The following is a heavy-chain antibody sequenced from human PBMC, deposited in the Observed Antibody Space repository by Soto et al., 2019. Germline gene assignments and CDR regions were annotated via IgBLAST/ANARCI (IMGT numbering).Heavy chain of an antibody. Sequence: ASVKVSCKASGGTFSSYTISWVRQAPGQGLEWMGRIIPILGIANYAQKFQGRVTITADKSTSTAYMELSSLRSEDTAVYYCAREGGDYDYSLTLRAFDIWGQGTMVTVSS. CDR2: IIPILGIA. D-gene: IGHD5-12*01. CDR1: GGTFSSYT. CDR3: AREGGDYDYSLTLRAFDI. J-gene: IGHJ3*02. V-gene: IGHV1-69*04.